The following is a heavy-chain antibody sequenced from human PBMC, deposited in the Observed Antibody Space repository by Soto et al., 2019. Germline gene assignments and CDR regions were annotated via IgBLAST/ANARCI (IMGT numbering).Heavy chain of an antibody. D-gene: IGHD1-26*01. J-gene: IGHJ3*02. CDR1: GYSFSNYW. CDR2: IYPDDSDA. Sequence: GEPLKIACKGSGYSFSNYWLVWVRQMPGKGLEWMGIIYPDDSDARYSPSSQGQVTISADKSISTAYLQWSSLKASDTAMYYCAKHSHSASYYWAVDIWGQGTMVTVSS. CDR3: AKHSHSASYYWAVDI. V-gene: IGHV5-51*01.